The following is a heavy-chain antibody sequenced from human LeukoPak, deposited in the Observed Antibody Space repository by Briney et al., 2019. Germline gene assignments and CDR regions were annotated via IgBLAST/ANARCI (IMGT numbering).Heavy chain of an antibody. D-gene: IGHD4-11*01. J-gene: IGHJ4*02. CDR3: ARGGYYSNSCFDY. Sequence: PGGSLRLSCAASGFTFSNYWMHWVRQAPGKGLVWVSHINSDGSSTNYADSVKGRFTISRDNAKNTLYLQINSLRAEDTAVYYCARGGYYSNSCFDYWGRGTLVTVSS. CDR1: GFTFSNYW. CDR2: INSDGSST. V-gene: IGHV3-74*01.